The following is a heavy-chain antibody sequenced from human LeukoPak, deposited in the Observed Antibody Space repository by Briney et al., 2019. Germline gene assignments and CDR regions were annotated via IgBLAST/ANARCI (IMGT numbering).Heavy chain of an antibody. J-gene: IGHJ5*02. D-gene: IGHD6-19*01. CDR1: GFTFSSYE. Sequence: PGGSLRLSCAASGFTFSSYEMNWVRQAPGKGLEWVSYISSSSSTIYYADSVKGRFTISRDNAKNSLYLQMNSLRAEDTAVYYCARGRGSGWEWFDPWGQGTLVTVSS. V-gene: IGHV3-48*01. CDR2: ISSSSSTI. CDR3: ARGRGSGWEWFDP.